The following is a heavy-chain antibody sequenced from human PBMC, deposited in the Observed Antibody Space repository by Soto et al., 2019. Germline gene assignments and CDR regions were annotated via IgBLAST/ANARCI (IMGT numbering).Heavy chain of an antibody. J-gene: IGHJ4*02. V-gene: IGHV3-23*01. D-gene: IGHD3-10*01. Sequence: GGSLRLSCAASGFTFSNYAMSWVRQAPGKGLEWVSAISASVGSTYYTDSVKGRFTISRDNSKNTLYLQMNSLRAEDTAVYYCAKGGQSYDYWGQGTLVTVSS. CDR1: GFTFSNYA. CDR2: ISASVGST. CDR3: AKGGQSYDY.